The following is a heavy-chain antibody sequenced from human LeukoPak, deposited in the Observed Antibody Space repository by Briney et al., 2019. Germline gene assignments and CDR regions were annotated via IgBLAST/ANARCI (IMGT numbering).Heavy chain of an antibody. J-gene: IGHJ4*02. CDR2: IYSGGST. CDR3: ARVWGPGYYYDSSGFYYFDY. V-gene: IGHV3-53*01. CDR1: GFTVSSHY. Sequence: GRSLRLFCAASGFTVSSHYMSWVRQAPGKGLEWVSVIYSGGSTYYADSVKGRFTISRDNSKNTLYLQMNSLRAEDTAVYYCARVWGPGYYYDSSGFYYFDYWGQGTLVTVSS. D-gene: IGHD3-22*01.